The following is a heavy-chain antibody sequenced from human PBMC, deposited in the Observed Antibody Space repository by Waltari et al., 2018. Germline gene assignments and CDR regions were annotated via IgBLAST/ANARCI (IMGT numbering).Heavy chain of an antibody. V-gene: IGHV4-61*02. CDR1: GGSISSGSYY. Sequence: QVQLQESGPGLVKPSQTLSLTCTVSGGSISSGSYYWSWIRQPAGKGLEWIGRIYTSGSTNYNPSLKSRVTISVDTSKNQFSLKLSSVTAADTAVYYCARVPSYYYGSGYLIGYYGMDVWGQGTTVIVSS. J-gene: IGHJ6*02. D-gene: IGHD3-10*01. CDR3: ARVPSYYYGSGYLIGYYGMDV. CDR2: IYTSGST.